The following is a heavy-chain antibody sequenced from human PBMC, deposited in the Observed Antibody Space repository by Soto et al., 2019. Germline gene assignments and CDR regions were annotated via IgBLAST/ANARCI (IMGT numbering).Heavy chain of an antibody. CDR3: AKDHRDYDFWSGYLNWFDP. D-gene: IGHD3-3*01. J-gene: IGHJ5*02. Sequence: PGGSLRLSCAASGFTFSSYAMSWVRQAPGKGLEWVSAISGSGGSTYYADSVEGRFTISRDNSKNTLYLQMNSLRAEDTAVYYCAKDHRDYDFWSGYLNWFDPWGQGTLVTVSS. V-gene: IGHV3-23*01. CDR2: ISGSGGST. CDR1: GFTFSSYA.